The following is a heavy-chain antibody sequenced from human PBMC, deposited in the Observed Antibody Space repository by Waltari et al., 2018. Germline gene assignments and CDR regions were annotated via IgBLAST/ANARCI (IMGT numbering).Heavy chain of an antibody. D-gene: IGHD4-17*01. J-gene: IGHJ4*02. CDR3: AREGSGDYGYFDY. Sequence: QVQLVQSGAEVKKPGASVKVSCKASGYTFTSYYMHWVRQAPGQGLEWMGIINPSGGSTSYEQKFQGRVTMTRDTSTSTGYMELSSLRSEDTAVYYCAREGSGDYGYFDYWGQGTLVTVSS. V-gene: IGHV1-46*01. CDR2: INPSGGST. CDR1: GYTFTSYY.